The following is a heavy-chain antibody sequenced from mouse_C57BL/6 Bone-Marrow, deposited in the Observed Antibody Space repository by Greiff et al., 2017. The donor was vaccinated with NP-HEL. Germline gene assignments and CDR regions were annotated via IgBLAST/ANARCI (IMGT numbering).Heavy chain of an antibody. V-gene: IGHV1-42*01. CDR1: GYSFTGYY. J-gene: IGHJ3*01. CDR3: ATYDYFGWFAY. CDR2: INPSTGGT. Sequence: EVKLVESGPELVKPGASVKISCKASGYSFTGYYMNWVKQSPEKSLEWIGEINPSTGGTTYNQKFKAKATLTVDKSSSTAYMQLKSLTSEDSAVYYCATYDYFGWFAYWGQGTLVTVSA. D-gene: IGHD2-4*01.